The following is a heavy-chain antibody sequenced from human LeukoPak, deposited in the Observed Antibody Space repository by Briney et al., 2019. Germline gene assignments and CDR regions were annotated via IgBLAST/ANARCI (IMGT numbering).Heavy chain of an antibody. CDR3: ARTSLVRGVSNY. D-gene: IGHD3-10*01. V-gene: IGHV1-69*05. CDR1: GGTFSSYA. Sequence: ASVKVSCEASGGTFSSYAISWVRQAPGQGLEWMGRIIPIFGTANYAQKFQGRVTITTDESTSTAYRELSSLRSEDTAVYYCARTSLVRGVSNYWGQGTLVTVSS. J-gene: IGHJ4*02. CDR2: IIPIFGTA.